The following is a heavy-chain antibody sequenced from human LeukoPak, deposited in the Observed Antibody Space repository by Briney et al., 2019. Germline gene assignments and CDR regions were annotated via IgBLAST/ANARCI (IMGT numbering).Heavy chain of an antibody. V-gene: IGHV3-9*01. CDR1: GFTFDDYA. D-gene: IGHD6-19*01. J-gene: IGHJ4*02. CDR3: AKGGSSGWSAYYFDY. Sequence: GGSLRLSCAASGFTFDDYAMHWVRQAPGKGLEWVAGISWNSGSIGYADSVKGRFTISRDSAKNSLYVQMNSLRAEDTALYYCAKGGSSGWSAYYFDYWGQGTLVTVSS. CDR2: ISWNSGSI.